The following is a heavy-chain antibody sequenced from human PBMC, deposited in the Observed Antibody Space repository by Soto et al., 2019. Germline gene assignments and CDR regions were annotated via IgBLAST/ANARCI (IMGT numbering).Heavy chain of an antibody. V-gene: IGHV1-8*01. CDR1: GYTFTSYD. D-gene: IGHD4-17*01. J-gene: IGHJ4*02. Sequence: ASVKVSCKASGYTFTSYDINWVRQATGQGLEWMGWMNPNSGNTGYAQKFQGRVTMTRNTSISTAYMELSSLRSEDTAVYYCARLGGDYGDDGEYFDYWRQRTLVTVSS. CDR3: ARLGGDYGDDGEYFDY. CDR2: MNPNSGNT.